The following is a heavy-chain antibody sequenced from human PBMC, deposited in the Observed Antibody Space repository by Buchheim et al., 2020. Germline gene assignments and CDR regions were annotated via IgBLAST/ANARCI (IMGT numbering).Heavy chain of an antibody. CDR3: SRWLPSKGIDL. CDR2: IRSEGNNYAT. CDR1: GLTFSDSH. D-gene: IGHD5-12*01. V-gene: IGHV3-73*01. Sequence: EVQLVQSGGGLVQPGGSLKLSCAASGLTFSDSHVHWVRQASGKGLEGVGRIRSEGNNYATEYAASVKGRFTISINDSKNTAYLQMNSLKTEDTAVYYRSRWLPSKGIDLWGQGTT. J-gene: IGHJ6*02.